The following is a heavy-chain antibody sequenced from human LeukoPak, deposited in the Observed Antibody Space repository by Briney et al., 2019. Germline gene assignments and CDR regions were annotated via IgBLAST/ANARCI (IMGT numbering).Heavy chain of an antibody. CDR3: ARVAAGYSVNYFDY. CDR2: ISTGSSTT. D-gene: IGHD4-23*01. Sequence: GGSLRLSCAASGFTFSSYNMNWVRQAPGKGLEWVSHISTGSSTTYYADSVKGRFTISRDNVENSLYLQMNSLRDEDTAVYYCARVAAGYSVNYFDYWGQGTLVTVSS. V-gene: IGHV3-48*02. J-gene: IGHJ4*02. CDR1: GFTFSSYN.